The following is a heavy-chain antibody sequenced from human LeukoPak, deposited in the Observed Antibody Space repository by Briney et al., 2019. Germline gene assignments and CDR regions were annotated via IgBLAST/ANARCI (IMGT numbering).Heavy chain of an antibody. Sequence: ASVKVSCKASGYTFTSYDINWVRQATGQGLEWMGWMNPNSGNTGYAQKFQGRVTMTRDTSISTAYMELSSLRSDDTAVYYCARPDCSGGSCYDYYYYGMDVWGQGTTVTVSS. CDR3: ARPDCSGGSCYDYYYYGMDV. D-gene: IGHD2-15*01. CDR1: GYTFTSYD. CDR2: MNPNSGNT. V-gene: IGHV1-8*01. J-gene: IGHJ6*02.